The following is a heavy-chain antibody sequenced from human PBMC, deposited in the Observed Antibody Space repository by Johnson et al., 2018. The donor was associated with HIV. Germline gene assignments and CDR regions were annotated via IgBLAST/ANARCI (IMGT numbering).Heavy chain of an antibody. CDR3: ARKTVTSGAFDI. V-gene: IGHV3-13*01. CDR2: IGTAGDT. D-gene: IGHD4-11*01. CDR1: GFTFSSYD. J-gene: IGHJ3*02. Sequence: VQLVESGGGLVQPGGSLRLSCAASGFTFSSYDMHWVRQATGKGLEWVSAIGTAGDTYYPGSVKGRFTISREKATNSLYLQMNSRGAGDTAVYYWARKTVTSGAFDIWGQGTMVTVSS.